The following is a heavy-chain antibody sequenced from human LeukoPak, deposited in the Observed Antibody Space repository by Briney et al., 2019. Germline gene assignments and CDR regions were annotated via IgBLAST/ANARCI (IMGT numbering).Heavy chain of an antibody. CDR3: ASARDYVVVTAIPSYFDY. CDR2: TYHSGST. J-gene: IGHJ4*02. D-gene: IGHD2-21*02. V-gene: IGHV4-4*02. CDR1: GGSISSSNW. Sequence: SGTLSLTCAVSGGSISSSNWWSWVRQPPGKGLEWIGETYHSGSTNYNPSLKSRVTISVDKSKNQFSLKLSPVTAADTAVYYCASARDYVVVTAIPSYFDYWGQGTLVTVSS.